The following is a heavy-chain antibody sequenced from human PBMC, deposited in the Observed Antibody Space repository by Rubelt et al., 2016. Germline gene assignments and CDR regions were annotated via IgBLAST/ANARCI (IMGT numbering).Heavy chain of an antibody. J-gene: IGHJ5*02. Sequence: GLEWVSVTHIAGNTNYADSVKGRFTISRDNPKNTLSLQMNSLRAEDTAVYYCARRGTTYCTDVSCNPNWFDPWGQGTLVTVPS. V-gene: IGHV3-53*01. D-gene: IGHD2-8*01. CDR2: THIAGNT. CDR3: ARRGTTYCTDVSCNPNWFDP.